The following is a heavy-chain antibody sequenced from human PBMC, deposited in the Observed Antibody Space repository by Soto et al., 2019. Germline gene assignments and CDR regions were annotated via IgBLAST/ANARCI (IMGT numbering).Heavy chain of an antibody. Sequence: SLTLSCVASGFDLTSSRMNWVRQAPGKGLEWVASISGSGKDTFYRHSVKGRFAISRDSAGTSLFLRMDSVKVEDTAVYHCARVHLVAGSAFCFGLEVWGRGTTVTVSS. D-gene: IGHD6-6*01. CDR1: GFDLTSSR. V-gene: IGHV3-21*01. CDR2: ISGSGKDT. CDR3: ARVHLVAGSAFCFGLEV. J-gene: IGHJ6*02.